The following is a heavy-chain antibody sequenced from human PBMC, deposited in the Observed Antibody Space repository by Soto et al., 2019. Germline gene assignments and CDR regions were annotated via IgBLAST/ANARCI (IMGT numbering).Heavy chain of an antibody. V-gene: IGHV4-59*01. Sequence: SETLSLTCTVSGGSISSYYWSWIRQPPGKGLEWIGYIYYSGSTNYNPSLKSRVTISVDTSKDQFSLKLSSVTAADTAVYYCARSLWFPYYYYYYGMDVWGQGTTVTVSS. CDR1: GGSISSYY. J-gene: IGHJ6*02. CDR2: IYYSGST. D-gene: IGHD3-10*01. CDR3: ARSLWFPYYYYYYGMDV.